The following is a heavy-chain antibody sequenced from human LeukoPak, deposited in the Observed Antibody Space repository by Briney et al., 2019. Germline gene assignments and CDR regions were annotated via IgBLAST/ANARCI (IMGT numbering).Heavy chain of an antibody. J-gene: IGHJ5*02. V-gene: IGHV3-21*01. D-gene: IGHD3-22*01. Sequence: PGGSLRLSCAASGFTFSSYSMNWVRQAPGKGLEWVSSISSSSSYIYYADSVKGRFTISRGNAKNSLYLQMNSLRAEDTAVHYCAREVDSSGYYYASWGQGTLVTVSS. CDR3: AREVDSSGYYYAS. CDR2: ISSSSSYI. CDR1: GFTFSSYS.